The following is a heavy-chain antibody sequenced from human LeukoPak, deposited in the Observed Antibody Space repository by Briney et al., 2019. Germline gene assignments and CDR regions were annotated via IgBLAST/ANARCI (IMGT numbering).Heavy chain of an antibody. CDR3: ARVSLTGYFAFDY. CDR2: ISSTSSYK. D-gene: IGHD3-9*01. J-gene: IGHJ4*02. V-gene: IGHV3-21*01. CDR1: GFTFSSYN. Sequence: GGSLRLSCAASGFTFSSYNMNWVRQAPGKGLEWVSSISSTSSYKNYADSVKGRFTISRDNAKNSLYLQMYSLRVEDTAVYYCARVSLTGYFAFDYWGQGTLVTVSS.